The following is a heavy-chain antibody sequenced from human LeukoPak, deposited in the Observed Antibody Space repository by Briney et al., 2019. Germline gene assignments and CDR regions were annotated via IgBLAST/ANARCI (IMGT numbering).Heavy chain of an antibody. Sequence: GGTLRLSCAASGFTFSSYGMSWVRQAPGKGLEWVSAISGGGGSTYYADSVKGRFTISRDNSKNTLYLQMNSLRAEDTAVYYCARLRILVAGERWFDPWGQGTLVTVSS. J-gene: IGHJ5*02. V-gene: IGHV3-23*01. CDR2: ISGGGGST. CDR1: GFTFSSYG. CDR3: ARLRILVAGERWFDP. D-gene: IGHD6-13*01.